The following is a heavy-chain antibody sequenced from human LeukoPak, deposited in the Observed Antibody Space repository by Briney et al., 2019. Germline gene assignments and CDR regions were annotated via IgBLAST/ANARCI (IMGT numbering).Heavy chain of an antibody. D-gene: IGHD3-3*01. CDR1: GYSFTSYW. CDR2: IYPGDSDT. V-gene: IGHV5-51*01. Sequence: GESLKISCKGSGYSFTSYWIGWVRQMPGKGLEWMGIIYPGDSDTRYSPSFQGQVTISADKSISTAYLQWSSLKASDTAMYYCARPRPKEVDFWSGYYGAFDIWGQGTMVTVSS. J-gene: IGHJ3*02. CDR3: ARPRPKEVDFWSGYYGAFDI.